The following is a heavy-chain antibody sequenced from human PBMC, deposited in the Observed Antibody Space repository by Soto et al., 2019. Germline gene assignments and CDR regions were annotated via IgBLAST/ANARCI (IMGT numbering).Heavy chain of an antibody. V-gene: IGHV4-31*03. CDR1: GGSISSGGYY. CDR2: IYYSGST. Sequence: TLSLTCTVSGGSISSGGYYWSWIRQHPGKGLEWIGYIYYSGSTYYNPSLKSRVTISVDTSKNQFSLKLSSVTAADTAVYYCARGFYYYDTSGYAVFDYWGQGTLVTVSS. J-gene: IGHJ4*02. CDR3: ARGFYYYDTSGYAVFDY. D-gene: IGHD3-22*01.